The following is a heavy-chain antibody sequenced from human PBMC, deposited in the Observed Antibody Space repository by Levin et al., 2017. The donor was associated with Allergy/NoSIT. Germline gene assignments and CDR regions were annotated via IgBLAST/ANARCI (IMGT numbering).Heavy chain of an antibody. V-gene: IGHV4-4*02. CDR3: AREGDTGYSISH. D-gene: IGHD6-13*01. J-gene: IGHJ4*02. CDR1: GGSISSGYW. CDR2: MSHSGNT. Sequence: PSETLSLTCTVSGGSISSGYWWSWVRQPPGKGLEWIGEMSHSGNTNYSPSLKSRVTISMDKSRNQFSLNLNSVTAADTAVYYCAREGDTGYSISHWGQGTLVTVSS.